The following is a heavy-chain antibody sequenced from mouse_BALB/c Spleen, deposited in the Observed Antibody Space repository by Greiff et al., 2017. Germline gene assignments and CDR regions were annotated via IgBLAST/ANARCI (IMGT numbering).Heavy chain of an antibody. J-gene: IGHJ2*01. CDR2: IDPENGDT. D-gene: IGHD1-1*01. V-gene: IGHV14-4*02. CDR3: NAFITTVGTYYFDY. Sequence: VQLQQSGAELVRSGASVKLSCTASGFNIKDYYMHWVKQRPEQGLEWIGWIDPENGDTEYAPKFQGKATMTADTSSNTAYLQLSSLTSEDTAVYYCNAFITTVGTYYFDYWGQGTTLTVSS. CDR1: GFNIKDYY.